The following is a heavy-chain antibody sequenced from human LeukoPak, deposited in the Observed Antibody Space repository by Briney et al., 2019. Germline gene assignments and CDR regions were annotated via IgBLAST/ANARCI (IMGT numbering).Heavy chain of an antibody. CDR3: ARAGLEWLSMIRDYYYYYGMDV. J-gene: IGHJ6*02. CDR2: ISYDGSNK. CDR1: GSTFSSYA. V-gene: IGHV3-30-3*01. D-gene: IGHD3-3*01. Sequence: PGGSLRLSCAASGSTFSSYAMHWVRQAPGKGLEWVAVISYDGSNKYYADSVKGRFTISRDNSKNTLYLQMNSLRAEDTAVYYCARAGLEWLSMIRDYYYYYGMDVWGQGTTVTVSS.